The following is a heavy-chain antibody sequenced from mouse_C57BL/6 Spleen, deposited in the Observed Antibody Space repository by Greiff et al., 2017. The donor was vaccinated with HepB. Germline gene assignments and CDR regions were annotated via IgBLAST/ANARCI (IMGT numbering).Heavy chain of an antibody. V-gene: IGHV1-64*01. J-gene: IGHJ4*01. CDR2: IHPNSGST. Sequence: QVQLQQPGAELVKPGASVKLSCKASGYTFTSYWMHWVKQKPGQGLEWIGMIHPNSGSTNYNEKFKSKVTLTVDKSSSTFYMQLSGLTSEDSAVYYGAREDYDGDYYAMGYWGQGTSVTVSS. CDR3: AREDYDGDYYAMGY. CDR1: GYTFTSYW. D-gene: IGHD2-4*01.